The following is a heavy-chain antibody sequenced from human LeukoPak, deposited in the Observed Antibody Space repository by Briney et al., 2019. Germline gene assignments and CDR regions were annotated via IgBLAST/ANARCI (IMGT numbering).Heavy chain of an antibody. CDR2: IKSKTDGGTT. Sequence: MPRGSLRLSCAASGFTFSNAWMSWVRQAPGKGLEWVGRIKSKTDGGTTDYAAPVKGRFTISRDDSKNTLYLQMNSLKTEDTAVYYCTTDPSSSWYSDYWGQGTLVTVSS. J-gene: IGHJ4*02. V-gene: IGHV3-15*01. D-gene: IGHD6-13*01. CDR3: TTDPSSSWYSDY. CDR1: GFTFSNAW.